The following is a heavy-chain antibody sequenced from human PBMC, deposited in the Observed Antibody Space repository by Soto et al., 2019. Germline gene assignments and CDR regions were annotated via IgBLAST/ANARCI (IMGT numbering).Heavy chain of an antibody. V-gene: IGHV1-69*01. D-gene: IGHD1-26*01. J-gene: IGHJ3*02. CDR1: GGTFSSYA. Sequence: QVQLVQSGAEVKKPGSSVKVSCKASGGTFSSYAISWVRQAPGQGLEWMGGIIPIFGTANYAQKFQGRVTIDADESTSTAYMQLSSLRSEDTAMYYCARETYSGNYSRSAFDIWGQVTMVTVSS. CDR2: IIPIFGTA. CDR3: ARETYSGNYSRSAFDI.